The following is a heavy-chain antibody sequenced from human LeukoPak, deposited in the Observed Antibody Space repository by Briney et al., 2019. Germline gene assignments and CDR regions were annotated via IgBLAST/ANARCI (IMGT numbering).Heavy chain of an antibody. D-gene: IGHD3-22*01. V-gene: IGHV4-61*02. CDR3: ARRRYYDSSGFLD. J-gene: IGHJ1*01. CDR2: IYTSGST. CDR1: GGSISSGSYY. Sequence: SETLSLTCTVSGGSISSGSYYWSWIRQPAGKGLEWIGRIYTSGSTNYNPSLKSRVTISVDTSKNQFSLNLRSVTAADTAVYYCARRRYYDSSGFLDWGQGTPVTVSS.